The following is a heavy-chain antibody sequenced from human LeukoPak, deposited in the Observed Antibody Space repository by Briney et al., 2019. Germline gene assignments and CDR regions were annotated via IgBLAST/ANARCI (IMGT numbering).Heavy chain of an antibody. V-gene: IGHV3-48*02. CDR2: ISSSSSTT. Sequence: SGGSLRLSCVASGFTLSSYSMNWVRQAPGKGLEWVSFISSSSSTTYYAESVKGRFTISRDNAKNSLYLQMNSLRDEDTAVYYCARDYRSSSGIGFDYWGQGTLVTVSS. D-gene: IGHD6-6*01. J-gene: IGHJ4*02. CDR3: ARDYRSSSGIGFDY. CDR1: GFTLSSYS.